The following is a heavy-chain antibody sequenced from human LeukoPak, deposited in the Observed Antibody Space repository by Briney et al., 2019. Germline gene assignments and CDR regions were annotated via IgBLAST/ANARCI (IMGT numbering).Heavy chain of an antibody. J-gene: IGHJ4*02. V-gene: IGHV3-21*01. Sequence: GGSLSLSCAASGFTFSTYSMNWVRQDPGKGLEWVSSISSSGSYIYYADSVKGRFTISRDNAKNSLYLQMNSLRAEDTAVYYCAVYYYGSGSYPDWGQGTLVTVSS. CDR1: GFTFSTYS. CDR2: ISSSGSYI. CDR3: AVYYYGSGSYPD. D-gene: IGHD3-10*01.